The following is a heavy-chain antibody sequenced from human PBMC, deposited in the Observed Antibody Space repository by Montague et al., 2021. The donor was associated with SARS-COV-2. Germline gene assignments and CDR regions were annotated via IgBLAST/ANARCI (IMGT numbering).Heavy chain of an antibody. CDR3: AGEIVVVTQTYHYGMDV. CDR1: GGSISSSSYY. V-gene: IGHV4-39*07. J-gene: IGHJ6*02. Sequence: SETLSLTCTVSGGSISSSSYYWGWIRQPPGKGLEWIGYIYYSGSTYYKPSLKSRVTISVDTSKNQFSLKLSSVTAADTAVYYCAGEIVVVTQTYHYGMDVWGQGTTVTVSS. D-gene: IGHD3-22*01. CDR2: IYYSGST.